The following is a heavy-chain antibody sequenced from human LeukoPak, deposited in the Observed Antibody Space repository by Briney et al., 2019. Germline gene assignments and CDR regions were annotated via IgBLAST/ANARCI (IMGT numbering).Heavy chain of an antibody. CDR1: GGSFSGYY. D-gene: IGHD3-10*01. J-gene: IGHJ4*02. CDR3: ARPSVYGSGSYGY. CDR2: INHSGST. V-gene: IGHV4-34*01. Sequence: SETLSLTCAVYGGSFSGYYWSWIRQPPGKGLEWIGEINHSGSTNYNPSLKSRVTTSVDTSKNQFSLKLSSVTAADTAVYYCARPSVYGSGSYGYWGQGTLVTVSS.